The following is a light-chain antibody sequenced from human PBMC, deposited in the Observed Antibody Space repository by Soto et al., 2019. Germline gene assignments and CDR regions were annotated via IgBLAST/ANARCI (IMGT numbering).Light chain of an antibody. Sequence: DIVMTQSPDSLAVSLGERATINCKSSQSVLYSSSNRNCLAWCQQKPGQPPKLLISWASTRESGVPDRFSGSGSGTDFTLTISSLQAEDVAVYYCQQYYGIPLTFGGGTKVEIK. CDR2: WAS. CDR3: QQYYGIPLT. J-gene: IGKJ4*01. CDR1: QSVLYSSSNRNC. V-gene: IGKV4-1*01.